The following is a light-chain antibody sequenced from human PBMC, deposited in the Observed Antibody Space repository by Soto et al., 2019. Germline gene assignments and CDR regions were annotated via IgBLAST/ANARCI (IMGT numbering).Light chain of an antibody. CDR3: SSYTASSTYVV. J-gene: IGLJ2*01. V-gene: IGLV2-14*01. CDR1: GSDIGGYNY. CDR2: DVT. Sequence: QSALTQPASVSGSPGQSITISCTGSGSDIGGYNYVSWYQQCPDKAPKLIIYDVTTRPSGVSHRFSGSKSGNTASLTISGLQAEDEADYYCSSYTASSTYVVFGGGTKLTVL.